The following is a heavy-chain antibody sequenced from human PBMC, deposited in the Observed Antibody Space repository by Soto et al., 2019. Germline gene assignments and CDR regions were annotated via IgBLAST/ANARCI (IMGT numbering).Heavy chain of an antibody. J-gene: IGHJ5*02. Sequence: QVQLVQSGAEVKKPGASVKVSCKASGYTFTGYYMHWVRQAPGQGLEWMGWINPNSGGTNYAQKFQGRVTMTRDTSISTAYMELSRLRSDDAAVYYCARDTFAGSSWVWGVDPWGQGTLVTVSA. CDR1: GYTFTGYY. D-gene: IGHD6-13*01. CDR2: INPNSGGT. V-gene: IGHV1-2*02. CDR3: ARDTFAGSSWVWGVDP.